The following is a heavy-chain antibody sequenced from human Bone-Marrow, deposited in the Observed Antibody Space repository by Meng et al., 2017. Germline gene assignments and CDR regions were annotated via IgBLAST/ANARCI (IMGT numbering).Heavy chain of an antibody. CDR1: GFTFSNAW. CDR2: IKSKTDGGTT. D-gene: IGHD2/OR15-2a*01. CDR3: TTDLIAYRPRAHY. Sequence: ESLKISCASSGFTFSNAWMSWVRQAPGKGLEWVGRIKSKTDGGTTDYAAAVKGIFTITRDDSKNTLYLQMSSLKTEATAVYYCTTDLIAYRPRAHYWGQGTLVTVSS. J-gene: IGHJ4*02. V-gene: IGHV3-15*01.